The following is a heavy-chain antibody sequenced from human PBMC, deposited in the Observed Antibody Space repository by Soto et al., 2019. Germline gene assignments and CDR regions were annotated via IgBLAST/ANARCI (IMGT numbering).Heavy chain of an antibody. V-gene: IGHV4-39*01. D-gene: IGHD3-22*01. CDR1: AGSISSSSYF. Sequence: QLQLQESGPGLVKPSETLSLTCTVSAGSISSSSYFSGWIRQPPGMGLEWIGTIDYRGSTSYNPSLKSRVTISVDTSKNQFSLTLSSVTAADTAVYYCATRLYHSRGYYYVPYWGQGTLVTVSS. J-gene: IGHJ4*02. CDR2: IDYRGST. CDR3: ATRLYHSRGYYYVPY.